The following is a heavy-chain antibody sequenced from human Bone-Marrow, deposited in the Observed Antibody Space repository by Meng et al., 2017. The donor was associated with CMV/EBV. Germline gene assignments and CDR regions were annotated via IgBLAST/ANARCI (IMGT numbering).Heavy chain of an antibody. V-gene: IGHV1-69*05. J-gene: IGHJ6*02. D-gene: IGHD3-10*01. CDR3: ARDPGYYGSGSMGGYYYYYYGMDV. CDR1: GGTFSSYA. CDR2: IIPIFGTA. Sequence: SVKVSCKASGGTFSSYAISWVRQAPGQGLEWMGGIIPIFGTANYAQKFQGRVTITTDESTSTAYMELSSLSSEDTAVYYCARDPGYYGSGSMGGYYYYYYGMDVWGQGTTDTVSS.